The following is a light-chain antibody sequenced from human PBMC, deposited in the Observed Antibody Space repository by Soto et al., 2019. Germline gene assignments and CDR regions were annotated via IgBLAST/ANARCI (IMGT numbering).Light chain of an antibody. CDR3: QQYGSSPRT. Sequence: EIVLTQSPGTLSLSPGERATLSCMASQSVSSSYLAWYQQKPGQAPRLLIYGASSRATGIPDRFSGSGSGTDSTLTISRLEPEDFAVYYCQQYGSSPRTFGQGTKVDI. J-gene: IGKJ1*01. CDR2: GAS. V-gene: IGKV3-20*01. CDR1: QSVSSSY.